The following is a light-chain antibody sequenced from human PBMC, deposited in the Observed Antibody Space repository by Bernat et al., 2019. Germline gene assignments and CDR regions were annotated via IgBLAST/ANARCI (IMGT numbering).Light chain of an antibody. Sequence: QSALTQPPSASGSPGQSVTISCTGTSSDVGGYNYVSWYQQHPGKVPKLMIYEVSKRPSGVPDRFSGSKSGNTASLTVSGPQAEDEADYYCSSYAGSTMVFGGGTKLTVL. CDR2: EVS. CDR1: SSDVGGYNY. J-gene: IGLJ2*01. V-gene: IGLV2-8*01. CDR3: SSYAGSTMV.